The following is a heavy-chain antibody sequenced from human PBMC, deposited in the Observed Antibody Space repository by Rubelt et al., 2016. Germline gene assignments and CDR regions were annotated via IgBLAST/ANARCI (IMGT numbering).Heavy chain of an antibody. Sequence: QLQLQESGPGLVKPSETLSLTCTVSGGSISSSSYYWGWIRQPPGKGLEWIGTIYYSGSTYYNPSLRSRVPISVDTSRNQFSLKMTSLTAADTAVYYCARGGKDPTWNIYYYMDVWGKGTTVTVSS. CDR2: IYYSGST. CDR1: GGSISSSSYY. J-gene: IGHJ6*03. V-gene: IGHV4-39*01. D-gene: IGHD1/OR15-1a*01. CDR3: ARGGKDPTWNIYYYMDV.